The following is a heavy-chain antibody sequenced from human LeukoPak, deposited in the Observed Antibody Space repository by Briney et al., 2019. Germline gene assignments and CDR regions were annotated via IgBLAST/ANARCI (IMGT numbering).Heavy chain of an antibody. V-gene: IGHV1-46*02. CDR3: ARGAQFGDKGSFDY. CDR1: GGTFNSYA. J-gene: IGHJ4*02. CDR2: INPGGGST. Sequence: GASVKVSCKASGGTFNSYAISWVRQAPGQGLEWMGIINPGGGSTSYTQKFQGRISLTRDRSTSTFYLELNSLTYEDTAVYYCARGAQFGDKGSFDYWGQGTLVTVSS. D-gene: IGHD4-17*01.